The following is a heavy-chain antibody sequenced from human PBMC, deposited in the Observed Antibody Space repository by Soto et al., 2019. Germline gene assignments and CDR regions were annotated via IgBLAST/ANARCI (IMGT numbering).Heavy chain of an antibody. CDR3: ATGPPYSSSSAWFDP. Sequence: QVQLVQSGAEVKKPGSSVKVSCKASGGTFSSYAISWVRHAPGQGLAWMGGIIPIFGTANSAQKFQGRVTTPAYESTSTAYMELSSLRSEDTAVYYCATGPPYSSSSAWFDPWGQGTLVTVSS. CDR1: GGTFSSYA. J-gene: IGHJ5*02. CDR2: IIPIFGTA. V-gene: IGHV1-69*01. D-gene: IGHD6-6*01.